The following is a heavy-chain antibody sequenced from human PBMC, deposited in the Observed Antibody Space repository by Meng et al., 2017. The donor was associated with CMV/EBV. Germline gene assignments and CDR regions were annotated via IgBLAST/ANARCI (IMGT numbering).Heavy chain of an antibody. CDR2: ISSSSYI. Sequence: GESLKISCAASGFTFSSYSMNWVRQAPGKGLEWVSSISSSSYIYYADSVKGRFTISRDNAKNSLYLQMNSLRAEDTAVYYCARVSVVVPAAIQLYYYYGMDVWGQGTTVTVSS. CDR3: ARVSVVVPAAIQLYYYYGMDV. D-gene: IGHD2-2*02. J-gene: IGHJ6*02. V-gene: IGHV3-21*01. CDR1: GFTFSSYS.